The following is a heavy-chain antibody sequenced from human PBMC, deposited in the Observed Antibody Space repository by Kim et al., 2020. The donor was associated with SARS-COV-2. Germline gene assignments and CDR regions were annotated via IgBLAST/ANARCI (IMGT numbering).Heavy chain of an antibody. CDR2: IYYSGST. CDR3: ARANYDYVWGTLDWYFDL. D-gene: IGHD3-16*01. V-gene: IGHV4-39*01. CDR1: GGSISSSSYY. Sequence: SETLSLTCTVSGGSISSSSYYWGWIRQPPGKGLEWIGSIYYSGSTHYNPSLKSRVTISVDTSKNQFSLKLSSVTAADTAVYYCARANYDYVWGTLDWYFDLWGRGTLVTVSS. J-gene: IGHJ2*01.